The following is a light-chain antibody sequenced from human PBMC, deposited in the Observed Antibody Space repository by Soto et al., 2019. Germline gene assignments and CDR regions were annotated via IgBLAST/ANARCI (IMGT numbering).Light chain of an antibody. Sequence: QSALTQPRSVSGSPGQSVTISCTGTSSDVGGYNYVSWYQQHPGKAPKLMISGVSERPSGVPDRFSGSKSGNTASLTISGLQAEDEADYYCCSYAGSYVWVFGGGTKLTVL. V-gene: IGLV2-11*01. CDR1: SSDVGGYNY. CDR3: CSYAGSYVWV. J-gene: IGLJ3*02. CDR2: GVS.